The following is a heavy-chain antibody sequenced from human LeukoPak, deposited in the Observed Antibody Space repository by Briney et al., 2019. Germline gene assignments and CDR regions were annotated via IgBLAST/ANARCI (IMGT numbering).Heavy chain of an antibody. Sequence: SETLSLTCTVSGGSISNSGYYWGWIRQPPGKGLKWIGSIFYSGKTYYSPSLKSRVTISLDTSKNQFSLKLSSVTAADTAVHYCARLDSSGRYTSAFDIWGQGTMVTVSS. J-gene: IGHJ3*02. CDR2: IFYSGKT. CDR1: GGSISNSGYY. CDR3: ARLDSSGRYTSAFDI. V-gene: IGHV4-39*01. D-gene: IGHD6-19*01.